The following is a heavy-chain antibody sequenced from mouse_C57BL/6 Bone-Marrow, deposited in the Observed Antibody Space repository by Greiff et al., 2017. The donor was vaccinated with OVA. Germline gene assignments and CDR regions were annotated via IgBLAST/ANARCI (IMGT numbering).Heavy chain of an antibody. D-gene: IGHD2-5*01. Sequence: EVQLQQSGAELVKPGASVKLSCTASGFNIKDYYMHWVKQRTEQGLEWIGRIDPEDGENKYAPKFQGKATITADTSSNTAYLQLSSLTSEDTAVYYCASYYSNYGGFAYWGQGTLVTVSA. J-gene: IGHJ3*01. V-gene: IGHV14-2*01. CDR2: IDPEDGEN. CDR1: GFNIKDYY. CDR3: ASYYSNYGGFAY.